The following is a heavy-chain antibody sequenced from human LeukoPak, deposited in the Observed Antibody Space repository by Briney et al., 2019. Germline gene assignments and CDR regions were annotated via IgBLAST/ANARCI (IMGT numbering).Heavy chain of an antibody. V-gene: IGHV3-48*03. J-gene: IGHJ4*02. Sequence: TGGSLRLSCAASGFTFSSYEMNWVRQAPGKGLEWVSYISSSGSTIYYADSVKGRFTISRDNAKNSLYLQMNSLRAEDTAVYYCAKAGYSSSLLDYWGQGALVTVSS. CDR1: GFTFSSYE. CDR2: ISSSGSTI. CDR3: AKAGYSSSLLDY. D-gene: IGHD6-13*01.